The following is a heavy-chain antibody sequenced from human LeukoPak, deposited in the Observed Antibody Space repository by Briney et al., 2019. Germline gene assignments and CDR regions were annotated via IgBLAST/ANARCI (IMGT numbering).Heavy chain of an antibody. D-gene: IGHD7-27*01. CDR1: GFIFSTYW. J-gene: IGHJ4*02. CDR2: IRYDGNEK. Sequence: GGSLRLSCAASGFIFSTYWMTWVRQAPGKGLEWVATIRYDGNEKFYVDSVRGRSTISRDNAKNSLYLQMNSLTAEDTALYYCVRESFSRGDFNWGQGTLVSVSS. CDR3: VRESFSRGDFN. V-gene: IGHV3-7*01.